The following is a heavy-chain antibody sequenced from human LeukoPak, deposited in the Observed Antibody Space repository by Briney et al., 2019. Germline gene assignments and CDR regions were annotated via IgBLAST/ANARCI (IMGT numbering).Heavy chain of an antibody. CDR1: GGTFSSYA. Sequence: SVTVSCRASGGTFSSYAISWVRQAPGQGLEWMGGIIPIFGTANYAQKFQGRVTITADESTSTAYMELSSVRSEDTAVYYCARSPTYYDFWSGYSYGMDVWGQGTTVTVSS. CDR2: IIPIFGTA. J-gene: IGHJ6*02. V-gene: IGHV1-69*13. CDR3: ARSPTYYDFWSGYSYGMDV. D-gene: IGHD3-3*01.